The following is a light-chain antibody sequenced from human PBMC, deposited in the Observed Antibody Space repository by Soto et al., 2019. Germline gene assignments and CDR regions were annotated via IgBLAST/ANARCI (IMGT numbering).Light chain of an antibody. CDR3: QQYGTSLWP. CDR1: QSVSSSH. Sequence: EIVLTQSPGTLSLSPGERATLSCRASQSVSSSHLAWYQQKPGQAPRLLIYGACNRATGIPDRFSGSGSGTDFTLTISRLEPEDFAVYYCQQYGTSLWPFGQGTKVEIK. J-gene: IGKJ1*01. V-gene: IGKV3-20*01. CDR2: GAC.